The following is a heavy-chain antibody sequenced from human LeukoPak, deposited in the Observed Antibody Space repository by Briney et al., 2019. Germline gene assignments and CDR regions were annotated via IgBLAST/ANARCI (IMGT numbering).Heavy chain of an antibody. D-gene: IGHD3-3*01. J-gene: IGHJ5*02. CDR1: GGSISSYY. CDR2: IYTSGST. Sequence: SETLPLTCTVSGGSISSYYWSWIRQPAGKGLEWIGRIYTSGSTNYNPSLKSRVTISVDKSKNQFSLKLSSVTAADTAVYYCARDRSITIFGVAENWFDPWGQGTLVTVSS. CDR3: ARDRSITIFGVAENWFDP. V-gene: IGHV4-4*07.